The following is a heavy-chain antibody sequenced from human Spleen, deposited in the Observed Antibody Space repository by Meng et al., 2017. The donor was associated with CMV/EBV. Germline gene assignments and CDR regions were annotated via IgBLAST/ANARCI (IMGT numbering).Heavy chain of an antibody. J-gene: IGHJ4*02. V-gene: IGHV4-34*01. CDR2: ITHSGNA. CDR3: ASQRAGTVVLIY. D-gene: IGHD1-1*01. CDR1: SGSFSGWD. Sequence: GAIESGSFSGWDWSGIRKAPGKGVEWIEKITHSGNANYSTSLKNRVTISVDTSKNQFSLRLSSVTTADTGVYYCASQRAGTVVLIYWGQGTLVTVSS.